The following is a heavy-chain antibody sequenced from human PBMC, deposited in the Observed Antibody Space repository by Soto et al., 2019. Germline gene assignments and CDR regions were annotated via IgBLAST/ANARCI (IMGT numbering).Heavy chain of an antibody. J-gene: IGHJ4*02. V-gene: IGHV3-49*03. CDR2: IRSQDYGGTT. CDR1: GFNFGAYA. D-gene: IGHD3-22*01. Sequence: GGSLRLSCTASGFNFGAYAMSWFRQAPGKGLEWVGFIRSQDYGGTTDYAASVKGRFTISRDDSKSIAYLQMNSLKTEDTAVYYCTRDIQGRRFYYDSSGYYYADYWGQGA. CDR3: TRDIQGRRFYYDSSGYYYADY.